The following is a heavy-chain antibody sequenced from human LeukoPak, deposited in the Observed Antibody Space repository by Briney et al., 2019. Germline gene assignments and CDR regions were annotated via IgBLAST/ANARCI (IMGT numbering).Heavy chain of an antibody. CDR2: ISGSGGSI. J-gene: IGHJ5*02. CDR1: GFTFSSYA. CDR3: AKDRTMIVVSLNWFDP. Sequence: GGSLRLSCAASGFTFSSYAMSWVRQAPGKGLEWVSAISGSGGSIYYADSVKGRFTISRDNSKNTLYLQMNSLRAEDTAVYYCAKDRTMIVVSLNWFDPWGQGTLVTVSS. V-gene: IGHV3-23*01. D-gene: IGHD3-22*01.